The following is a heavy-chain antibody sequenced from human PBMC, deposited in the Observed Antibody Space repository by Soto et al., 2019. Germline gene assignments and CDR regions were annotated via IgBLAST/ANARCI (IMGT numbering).Heavy chain of an antibody. J-gene: IGHJ6*02. CDR1: GGTFSSYA. CDR2: IIPIFGTA. D-gene: IGHD6-13*01. CDR3: ARDRGSYSSRVYYYYYGMDV. V-gene: IGHV1-69*06. Sequence: ASVKVSCKASGGTFSSYAISWVRQAPGQGLEWMGGIIPIFGTANYAQKFQGRVTITADKSTSTAYMELSSLRSEDTAVYYCARDRGSYSSRVYYYYYGMDVWGQGTTVTVSS.